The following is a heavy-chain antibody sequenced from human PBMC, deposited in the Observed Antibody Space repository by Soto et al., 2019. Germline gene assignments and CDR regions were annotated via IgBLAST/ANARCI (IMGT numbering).Heavy chain of an antibody. D-gene: IGHD3-22*01. Sequence: PSETLSLTCTVSGGSISSGDYYWSWIRQHPGKGLEWIGYIYYSGSTYYNPSLKSRVTISVDTSKNQFSLKLTSVTAADTAVYYCARGVNYYDSSGSSWFDPWVQGALVTVSS. CDR2: IYYSGST. CDR3: ARGVNYYDSSGSSWFDP. V-gene: IGHV4-30-4*08. J-gene: IGHJ5*02. CDR1: GGSISSGDYY.